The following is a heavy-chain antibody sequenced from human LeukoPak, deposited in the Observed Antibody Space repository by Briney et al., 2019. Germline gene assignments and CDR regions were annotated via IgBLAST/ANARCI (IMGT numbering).Heavy chain of an antibody. CDR3: ARGDDFWSGYSPRPIMDV. CDR1: GGSISSSSYY. Sequence: SETLSLTCTVSGGSISSSSYYWGWIRQPPGKGLEWIGSIYYSGSTYYNPSLKSRVTISVDTSKNQFSLKLSSVTAADTAVYYCARGDDFWSGYSPRPIMDVWGKGTTVTVSS. V-gene: IGHV4-39*07. CDR2: IYYSGST. J-gene: IGHJ6*03. D-gene: IGHD3-3*01.